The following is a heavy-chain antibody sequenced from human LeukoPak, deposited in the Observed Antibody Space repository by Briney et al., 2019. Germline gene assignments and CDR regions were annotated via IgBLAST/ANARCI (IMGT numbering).Heavy chain of an antibody. Sequence: AASVKVSCKASGYTFTDYYLHWVRQAPGQGLEWMGGIIPIFGTANYAQKFQGRVTITTDESTSTAYMELSSLRSEDTAVYYCARLTPYYYYMDVWGKGTTVTVSS. CDR3: ARLTPYYYYMDV. V-gene: IGHV1-69*05. J-gene: IGHJ6*03. CDR1: GYTFTDYY. D-gene: IGHD2-15*01. CDR2: IIPIFGTA.